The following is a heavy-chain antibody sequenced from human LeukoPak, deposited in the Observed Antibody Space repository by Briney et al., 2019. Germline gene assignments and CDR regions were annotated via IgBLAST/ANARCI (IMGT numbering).Heavy chain of an antibody. CDR3: ARDILTGYYPLDI. J-gene: IGHJ3*02. CDR1: GFTFSDYY. D-gene: IGHD3-9*01. CDR2: ISSSGSTI. V-gene: IGHV3-11*01. Sequence: GGSLRLSCAASGFTFSDYYMSWIRQAPGKGLEWVSYISSSGSTIYYADSVKGRFTISRDNAKNSLYLQMNSLRSEDTAVYYCARDILTGYYPLDIWGQGTMVTVSS.